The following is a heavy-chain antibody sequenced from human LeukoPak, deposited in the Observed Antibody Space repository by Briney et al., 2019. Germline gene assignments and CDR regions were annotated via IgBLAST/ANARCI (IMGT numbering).Heavy chain of an antibody. Sequence: SVKVSCKASGGTFSSYAISWVRQAPGQGLEWMGRIIPILGIASYAQKFQGRVTITADKSTSTAYMELSSLRSEDTAVYYCARDRMVRGVIIDYWGQGTLVTVSS. CDR1: GGTFSSYA. D-gene: IGHD3-10*01. CDR2: IIPILGIA. J-gene: IGHJ4*02. V-gene: IGHV1-69*04. CDR3: ARDRMVRGVIIDY.